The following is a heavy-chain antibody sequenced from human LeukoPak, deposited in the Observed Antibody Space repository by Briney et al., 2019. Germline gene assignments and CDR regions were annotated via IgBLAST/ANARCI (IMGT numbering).Heavy chain of an antibody. Sequence: SETLSLTCTVSGGSISSYYWSWIRQPPGKGLEWIGYIYYSGSTNYNPSLKSRVTISVDTSKNQFSLKLSSVTAADTAVYYCARDRWFDPWGQGTLVTVSS. J-gene: IGHJ5*02. CDR1: GGSISSYY. CDR3: ARDRWFDP. CDR2: IYYSGST. V-gene: IGHV4-59*01.